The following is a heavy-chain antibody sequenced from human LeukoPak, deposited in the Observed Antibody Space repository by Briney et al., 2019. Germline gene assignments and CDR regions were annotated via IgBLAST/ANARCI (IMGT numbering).Heavy chain of an antibody. V-gene: IGHV3-9*01. CDR2: ISWNSGSI. J-gene: IGHJ4*02. CDR3: ASGLELDY. D-gene: IGHD6-25*01. Sequence: TGGSLRLSCAASGFTFDDYAMHWVRQAPGKGLEWVSGISWNSGSIGYADSVKGRFTISRDNAKNSLYLQMNSLRAEDTAVYYCASGLELDYWGQGTLVTVSS. CDR1: GFTFDDYA.